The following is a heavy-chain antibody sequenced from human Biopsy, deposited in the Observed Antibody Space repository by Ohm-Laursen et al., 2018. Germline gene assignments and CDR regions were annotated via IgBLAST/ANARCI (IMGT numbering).Heavy chain of an antibody. J-gene: IGHJ6*02. CDR3: VRGVDYYDPYHYYALDV. V-gene: IGHV4-34*01. Sequence: SETLSLTCAVYGESFNGYYWSWIRQTPGKGLEWIGEINHSGRTNYNPSLKSQVTISADTSKNQFSLKVRSVTAADTAVYYCVRGVDYYDPYHYYALDVWGQGTTVTVSS. D-gene: IGHD3-22*01. CDR1: GESFNGYY. CDR2: INHSGRT.